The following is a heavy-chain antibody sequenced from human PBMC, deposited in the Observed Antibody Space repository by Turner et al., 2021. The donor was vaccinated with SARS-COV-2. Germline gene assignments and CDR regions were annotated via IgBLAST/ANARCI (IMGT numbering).Heavy chain of an antibody. CDR1: GGSISCSSYF. CDR2: IYYSGTT. V-gene: IGHV4-39*01. Sequence: QVQLQESGPGLVKPSETLSLTCTVSGGSISCSSYFWVWNRQPPTKELVWVGSIYYSGTTYSNPSLKSRVSLSIDTSKNQFSMKLTSVTAADTALYFCARQAAGQGLDYWGRGILVTVSS. CDR3: ARQAAGQGLDY. D-gene: IGHD3-10*01. J-gene: IGHJ4*02.